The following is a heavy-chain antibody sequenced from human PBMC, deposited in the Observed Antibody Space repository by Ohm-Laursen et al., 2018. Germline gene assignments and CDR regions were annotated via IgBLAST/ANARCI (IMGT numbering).Heavy chain of an antibody. Sequence: LRLSCAASGFTFSDHNFDWVRQSPGKGLEWVARSRNKAYSYTTYYAASVKGRFSISREDSKNSLYLQMNSLKTEDTAVYYCVAFAVGAPDYWGQGTLVTVSS. J-gene: IGHJ4*01. CDR1: GFTFSDHN. CDR3: VAFAVGAPDY. V-gene: IGHV3-72*01. D-gene: IGHD3-3*01. CDR2: SRNKAYSYTT.